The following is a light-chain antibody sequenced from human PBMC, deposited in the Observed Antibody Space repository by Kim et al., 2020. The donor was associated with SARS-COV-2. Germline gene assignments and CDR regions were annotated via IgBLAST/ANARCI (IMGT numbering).Light chain of an antibody. CDR1: QSVSSN. CDR3: QQYDNWPLT. Sequence: VSPGERDTLSCRASQSVSSNLAWYQQRPGQALRLLIYGASTRATGIAARFSGSGSGTEFTLTISSLQSEDFAVYYCQQYDNWPLTFGGGTKVDIK. J-gene: IGKJ4*01. CDR2: GAS. V-gene: IGKV3-15*01.